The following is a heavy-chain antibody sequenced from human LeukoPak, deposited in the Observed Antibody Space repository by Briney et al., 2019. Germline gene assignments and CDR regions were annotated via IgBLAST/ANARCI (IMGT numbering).Heavy chain of an antibody. CDR1: GGSISSGGYY. CDR2: IYYSGST. CDR3: ARDGGDSSGYPFDY. J-gene: IGHJ4*02. Sequence: SQTLSLTCTVSGGSISSGGYYWSWIRQHPGKGLEWIGYIYYSGSTYYNPPLKSRVTISVDTSKNQFSLKLSSVTAADTAVYYCARDGGDSSGYPFDYWGQGTLVTVSS. D-gene: IGHD3-22*01. V-gene: IGHV4-31*03.